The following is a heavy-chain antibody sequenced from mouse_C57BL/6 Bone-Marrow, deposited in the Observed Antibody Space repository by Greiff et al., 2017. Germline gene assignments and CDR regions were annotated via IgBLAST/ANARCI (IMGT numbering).Heavy chain of an antibody. Sequence: EVQLVESGGGLVQPGESLKLSCESNEYEFPSHDMSWVRKTPEKRLELVAAINSDGGSTYYPDTMERRFIISRDNTKTTLYLQMSSLRSEDTALYNCARHGDDYDGYWYFDVWGTGTTVTVSS. CDR1: EYEFPSHD. J-gene: IGHJ1*03. V-gene: IGHV5-2*01. CDR2: INSDGGST. CDR3: ARHGDDYDGYWYFDV. D-gene: IGHD2-4*01.